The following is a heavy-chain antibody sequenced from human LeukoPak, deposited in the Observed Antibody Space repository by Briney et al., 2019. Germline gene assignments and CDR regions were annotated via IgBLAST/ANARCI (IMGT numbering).Heavy chain of an antibody. D-gene: IGHD5-18*01. Sequence: SETLSLTCTVSGGSISSSSYYWGWIRQPPGKGLERIGSIYYSGSTYNNPSLKSRVTISVDTSKNQFSLKLSSVTAADTAVYYCARQAPGYSYGYVYWGQGTLVTVSS. J-gene: IGHJ4*02. CDR2: IYYSGST. CDR1: GGSISSSSYY. V-gene: IGHV4-39*01. CDR3: ARQAPGYSYGYVY.